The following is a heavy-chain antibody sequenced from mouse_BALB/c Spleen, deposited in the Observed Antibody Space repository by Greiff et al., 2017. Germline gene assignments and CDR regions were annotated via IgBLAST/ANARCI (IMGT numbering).Heavy chain of an antibody. J-gene: IGHJ3*01. Sequence: VQLQESGAELVRPGTSVKVSCKASGYAFTNYLIEWVKQRPGQGLEWIGVINPGSGGTNYNEKFKGKATLTADKSSSTAYMQLSSLTSDDSAVYFCARGDDDDYAYWGQGTLVTVSA. D-gene: IGHD2-4*01. CDR1: GYAFTNYL. CDR3: ARGDDDDYAY. CDR2: INPGSGGT. V-gene: IGHV1-54*01.